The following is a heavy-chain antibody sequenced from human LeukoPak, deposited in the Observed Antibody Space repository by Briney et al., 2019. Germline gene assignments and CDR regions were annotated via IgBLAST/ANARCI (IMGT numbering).Heavy chain of an antibody. V-gene: IGHV4-59*01. Sequence: PSETLSLTCTVSGGSISSYYWSWIRQPPGKGLEWLGYIYYSGSTNYNPSLKSRVTISVDTSKNQFSLKLSSVTAADTAVYYCARVRIAAADTSYYYYYGMDVWGQGTTVTVSS. D-gene: IGHD6-13*01. J-gene: IGHJ6*02. CDR3: ARVRIAAADTSYYYYYGMDV. CDR1: GGSISSYY. CDR2: IYYSGST.